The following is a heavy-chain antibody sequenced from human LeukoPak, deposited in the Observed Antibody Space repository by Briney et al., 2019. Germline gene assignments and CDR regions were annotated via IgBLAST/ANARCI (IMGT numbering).Heavy chain of an antibody. Sequence: SETLSLTCAVSGGSISSSNWWSWVRQPPGKGLEWIGEIYHSGSTNYNPSLKSRVTISVDKSKNQFSLKLSSVTAADTAVYYCARFVRAALHHFDYWGQGTLVTVSS. D-gene: IGHD6-6*01. V-gene: IGHV4-4*02. CDR3: ARFVRAALHHFDY. CDR2: IYHSGST. J-gene: IGHJ4*02. CDR1: GGSISSSNW.